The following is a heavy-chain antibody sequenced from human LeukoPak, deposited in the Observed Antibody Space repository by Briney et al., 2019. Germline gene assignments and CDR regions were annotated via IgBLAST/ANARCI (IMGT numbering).Heavy chain of an antibody. CDR3: ARDTYCSSTSCYKWLDP. Sequence: SVKVSCKASGGTFSSYTISWVRQAPGQGLEWMGRIIPILGIANYAQKFQGRVTITADKSTSTAYMELSSLRSEDTAVYSCARDTYCSSTSCYKWLDPWGQGTLVTVSS. CDR2: IIPILGIA. V-gene: IGHV1-69*04. J-gene: IGHJ5*02. CDR1: GGTFSSYT. D-gene: IGHD2-2*02.